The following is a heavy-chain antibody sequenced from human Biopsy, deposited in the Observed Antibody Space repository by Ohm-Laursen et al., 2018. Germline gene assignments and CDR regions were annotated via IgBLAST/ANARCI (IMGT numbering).Heavy chain of an antibody. J-gene: IGHJ4*02. Sequence: ASVKVSCKTSGYTFTSYGISWVRQAPGQGLEWMGWINTYNGNTNYAQNLQGRVTMTTDTSTSTAYMELRSLRSDDTAVYYCARERGGYKRTDYWGQGTLVTVSS. D-gene: IGHD5-24*01. CDR1: GYTFTSYG. CDR2: INTYNGNT. V-gene: IGHV1-18*01. CDR3: ARERGGYKRTDY.